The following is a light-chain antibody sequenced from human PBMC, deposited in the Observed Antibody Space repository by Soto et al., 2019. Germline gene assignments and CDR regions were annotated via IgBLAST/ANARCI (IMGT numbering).Light chain of an antibody. CDR2: GSS. V-gene: IGKV3-20*01. J-gene: IGKJ3*01. CDR3: QQYGSSRFT. Sequence: DIVLTQSPGTLSLSPGERATISCRASQTVSSNNLACYQQKRGPAPRLLIYGSSSRAAAITDRFRGSGSGTDLTLIISSLAPEDFAVSYCQQYGSSRFTFGPGTAVDIK. CDR1: QTVSSNN.